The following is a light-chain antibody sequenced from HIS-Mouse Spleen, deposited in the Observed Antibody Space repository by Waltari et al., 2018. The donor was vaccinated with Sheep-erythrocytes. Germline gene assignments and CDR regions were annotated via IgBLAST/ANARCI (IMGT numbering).Light chain of an antibody. CDR2: DVS. V-gene: IGLV2-11*01. CDR1: SSDVGGYNY. J-gene: IGLJ1*01. CDR3: CSYAGSYNHV. Sequence: QSALTQPRSVSVSPGQSVTISCTGTSSDVGGYNYVSWYQQHPGKAPKLTIYDVSNRPSGVPDRFSGSKSGNTASLTISGLQAEDEADYYCCSYAGSYNHVFATGTKVTVL.